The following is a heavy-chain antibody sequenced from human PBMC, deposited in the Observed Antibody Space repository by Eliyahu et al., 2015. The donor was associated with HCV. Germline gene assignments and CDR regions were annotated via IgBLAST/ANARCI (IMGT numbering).Heavy chain of an antibody. J-gene: IGHJ6*03. CDR2: IDWDDDK. CDR1: GFSLSTSGMC. D-gene: IGHD3-22*01. CDR3: ARTGPYYYDSSGYYYEGYYMDV. Sequence: QVTLRESGPALVKPTQTLTLTCTFSGFSLSTSGMCVSWIRQPPGKALEWLALIDWDDDKYYSTSLKTRLTISKDTSKNQVVLTMTNMDPVDTATYYCARTGPYYYDSSGYYYEGYYMDVWGKGTTVTVSS. V-gene: IGHV2-70*01.